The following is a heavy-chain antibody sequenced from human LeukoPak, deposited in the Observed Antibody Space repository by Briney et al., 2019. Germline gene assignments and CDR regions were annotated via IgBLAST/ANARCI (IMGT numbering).Heavy chain of an antibody. CDR3: ARGAGYYGSGRSFGFDP. D-gene: IGHD3-10*01. J-gene: IGHJ5*02. CDR1: GYTFTGYY. CDR2: MNPNSGNT. Sequence: ASVKVSCKASGYTFTGYYMHWVRQATGQGLEWMGWMNPNSGNTGYAQKFQGRVTMTRNTSIRTAYMELSSLRSEDTAVYYCARGAGYYGSGRSFGFDPWGQGTLVTVSS. V-gene: IGHV1-8*02.